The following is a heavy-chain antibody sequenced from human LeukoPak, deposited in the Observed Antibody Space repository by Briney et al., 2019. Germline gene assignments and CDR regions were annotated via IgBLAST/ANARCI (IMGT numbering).Heavy chain of an antibody. D-gene: IGHD1-26*01. J-gene: IGHJ4*02. CDR3: AREEMMGATHFDY. CDR1: GFTFSSYS. V-gene: IGHV3-48*01. Sequence: GGSLRLSCAASGFTFSSYSMNWVRQAPGKGLEWVSYISSSSSTIYYADSVKGRFTISRDNAKNSLYLQMNSLRAEDTAVYYCAREEMMGATHFDYWGQRTLVTVSS. CDR2: ISSSSSTI.